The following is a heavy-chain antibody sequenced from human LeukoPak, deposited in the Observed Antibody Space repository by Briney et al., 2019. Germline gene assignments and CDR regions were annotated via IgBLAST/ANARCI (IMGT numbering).Heavy chain of an antibody. CDR1: GGSISSGDYY. V-gene: IGHV4-30-4*01. CDR3: ASGGWLRSQLDY. Sequence: PSETLSLTSTVSGGSISSGDYYWSWIRQPPGKGLEWIGYIYYSGSTYYNPSLKSRVTISVDTSKNQFSLKLSSVTAADTAVYYCASGGWLRSQLDYWGQGTLVTVSS. CDR2: IYYSGST. D-gene: IGHD5-12*01. J-gene: IGHJ4*02.